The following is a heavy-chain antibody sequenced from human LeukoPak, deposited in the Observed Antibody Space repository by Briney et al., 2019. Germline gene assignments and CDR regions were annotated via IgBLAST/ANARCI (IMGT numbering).Heavy chain of an antibody. D-gene: IGHD1-26*01. Sequence: PGGSLRLSCAASGFTFSIYGMHWVRQAPNKGLEWVAIIWNDGSNKYYADSVKGRFTISRDNSKNTLYLQMNSLRAEDTAVYNCAKNWVGANWFDPWGQGTLVTVSS. V-gene: IGHV3-30*02. J-gene: IGHJ5*02. CDR3: AKNWVGANWFDP. CDR2: IWNDGSNK. CDR1: GFTFSIYG.